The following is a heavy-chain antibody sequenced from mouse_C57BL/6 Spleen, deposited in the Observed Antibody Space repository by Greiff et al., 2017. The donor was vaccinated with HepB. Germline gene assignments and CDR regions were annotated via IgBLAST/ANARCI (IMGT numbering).Heavy chain of an antibody. CDR1: GYTFTSYW. D-gene: IGHD1-1*01. CDR2: IQPNSGST. J-gene: IGHJ4*01. Sequence: VQLQQPGAELVKPGASVKLSCKASGYTFTSYWMHWVKQRPGQGLEWIGMIQPNSGSTNYNEKFKSKATLTVDKSSSTAYMQLSSLTSEDSAVYYCARATVVATYYAMDYWGQGTSVTVSS. V-gene: IGHV1-64*01. CDR3: ARATVVATYYAMDY.